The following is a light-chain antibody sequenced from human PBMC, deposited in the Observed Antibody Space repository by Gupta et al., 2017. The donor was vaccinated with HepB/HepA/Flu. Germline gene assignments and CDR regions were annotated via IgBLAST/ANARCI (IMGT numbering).Light chain of an antibody. CDR3: MQARHTPWT. Sequence: DIVVTQTPLSLSVTPGEPASIFCRSSQSLVDSHGYNPLDWYVQKPGQSPQLLIYFGSYRASGVPDRFSGSGSGTLFTLRISRVEADDVGVYYCMQARHTPWTFGQGTKVELK. CDR1: QSLVDSHGYNP. J-gene: IGKJ1*01. V-gene: IGKV2-28*01. CDR2: FGS.